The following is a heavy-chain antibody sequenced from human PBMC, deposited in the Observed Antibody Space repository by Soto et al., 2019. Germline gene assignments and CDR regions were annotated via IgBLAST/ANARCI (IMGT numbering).Heavy chain of an antibody. Sequence: HPGGSLRLSGAASGFPLSNYWIHWVRQAPGEGLVWVSRIGSSGVGTTYADSVKGRFTISRDNAKNTLYLQMNSLRAEDTAVYFCTRVVDGSDGEFDYWGQGTLVTFSS. V-gene: IGHV3-74*01. D-gene: IGHD1-26*01. CDR1: GFPLSNYW. CDR2: IGSSGVGT. J-gene: IGHJ4*02. CDR3: TRVVDGSDGEFDY.